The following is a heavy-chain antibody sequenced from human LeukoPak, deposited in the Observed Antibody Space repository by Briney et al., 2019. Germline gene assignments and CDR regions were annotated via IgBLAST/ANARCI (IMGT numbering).Heavy chain of an antibody. CDR1: GFTFSSYS. D-gene: IGHD6-13*01. CDR2: ISSSSSYI. CDR3: ARDSSSSWSPYPGGPKVGY. V-gene: IGHV3-21*01. Sequence: PGGSLRLSCAASGFTFSSYSMNWVRQAPGKGLEWVSSISSSSSYIYYADSVKGRFTISRDNAKNSLYLQMNSLRAEDTAVYYCARDSSSSWSPYPGGPKVGYWGQGTLVTVSS. J-gene: IGHJ4*02.